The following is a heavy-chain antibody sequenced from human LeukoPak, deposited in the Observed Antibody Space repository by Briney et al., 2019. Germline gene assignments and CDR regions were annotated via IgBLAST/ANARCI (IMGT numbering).Heavy chain of an antibody. CDR3: ARNLFYYDFWSGYLPLGY. J-gene: IGHJ4*02. CDR1: GGTFSSYA. D-gene: IGHD3-3*01. Sequence: VASVKVSCKASGGTFSSYAISWVRQAPGQGLEWMGGIIPIFGTANYAQKFQGRVTITADESTSTAYMELSSLRSEDTAVYYCARNLFYYDFWSGYLPLGYWGQGTLVTVSS. V-gene: IGHV1-69*13. CDR2: IIPIFGTA.